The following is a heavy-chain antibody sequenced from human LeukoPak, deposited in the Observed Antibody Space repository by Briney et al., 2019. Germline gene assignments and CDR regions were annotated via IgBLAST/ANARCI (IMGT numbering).Heavy chain of an antibody. CDR2: IHNSGRT. CDR1: GVTVSSYY. V-gene: IGHV4-59*08. J-gene: IGHJ4*02. Sequence: RTSETLSLTCSASGVTVSSYYWSWVRQSPGKGLECIGYIHNSGRTNYDPSLKSRVTGFVDTSKNQVSLRLSSVTAADTAVYYCARHGTISSESYFDYWGQGALVTVSS. CDR3: ARHGTISSESYFDY. D-gene: IGHD1-14*01.